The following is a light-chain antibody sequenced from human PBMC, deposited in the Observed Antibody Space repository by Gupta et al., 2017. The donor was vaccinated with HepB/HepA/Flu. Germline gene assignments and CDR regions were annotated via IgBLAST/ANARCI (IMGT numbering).Light chain of an antibody. J-gene: IGKJ1*01. CDR1: QSISTY. CDR2: SAS. Sequence: DILMTQSPSALSASVGDRVTITCRASQSISTYLNWYQQKPGKAPKLLIHSASSVHSGVPSRFSGSGSGTDFTLAISMLQPEDFATYYCQHSDNVPRTFGQGTKVEIK. V-gene: IGKV1-39*01. CDR3: QHSDNVPRT.